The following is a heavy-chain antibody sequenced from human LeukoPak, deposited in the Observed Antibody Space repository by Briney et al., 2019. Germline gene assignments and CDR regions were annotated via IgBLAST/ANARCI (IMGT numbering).Heavy chain of an antibody. Sequence: GGSLRLSCAASGFTFSNCNMNWVRQAPGKGLEWVSSISTSSSYIYYADSVKGRFTISRDNAKNSLYLQMNSLRAEDTAVYYCARQQWLDGAYYLDYWGQGTLVTVSS. D-gene: IGHD6-19*01. CDR3: ARQQWLDGAYYLDY. J-gene: IGHJ4*02. CDR2: ISTSSSYI. CDR1: GFTFSNCN. V-gene: IGHV3-21*06.